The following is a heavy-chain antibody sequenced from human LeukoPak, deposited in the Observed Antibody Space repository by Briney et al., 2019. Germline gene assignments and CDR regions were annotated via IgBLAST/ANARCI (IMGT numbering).Heavy chain of an antibody. CDR3: AKDGYDFWSGCYFDY. J-gene: IGHJ4*02. Sequence: GGSLRLSCAASGFTFKNYGMHWVRQAPGKGLEWVAFTRYDGTNKFYADSVKGRFTISRDNSENTLYLQMNSLRPDDTAVYYCAKDGYDFWSGCYFDYWGQGTLATVSS. D-gene: IGHD3-3*01. CDR1: GFTFKNYG. CDR2: TRYDGTNK. V-gene: IGHV3-30*02.